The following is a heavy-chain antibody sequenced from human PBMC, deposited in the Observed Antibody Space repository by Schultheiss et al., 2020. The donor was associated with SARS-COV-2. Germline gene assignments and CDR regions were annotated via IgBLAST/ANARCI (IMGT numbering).Heavy chain of an antibody. CDR1: GFTFSSYG. CDR3: AREQQLDYYYYYGMDV. V-gene: IGHV3-33*01. J-gene: IGHJ6*02. D-gene: IGHD6-13*01. CDR2: IWYDGSNK. Sequence: GESLKISCAASGFTFSSYGMHWVRQAPGKGLEWVAVIWYDGSNKYYADSVKGRFTISRDNAKNSLYLQMNSLRAEDTAVYYCAREQQLDYYYYYGMDVWGQGTTVTVSS.